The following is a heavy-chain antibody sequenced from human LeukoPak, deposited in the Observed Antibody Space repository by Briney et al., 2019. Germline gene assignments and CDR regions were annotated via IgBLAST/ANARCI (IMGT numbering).Heavy chain of an antibody. J-gene: IGHJ4*02. CDR2: IYPGDSNT. CDR1: GYSFTSYW. Sequence: GESLKISCKGSGYSFTSYWIVWVRQMPGKGLEWMGIIYPGDSNTRYSPSFQGQVTISADKSISTAFLQWTSLKASDTAMYYCARQETGYSGSYWGQGTLVTVSS. V-gene: IGHV5-51*01. D-gene: IGHD1-14*01. CDR3: ARQETGYSGSY.